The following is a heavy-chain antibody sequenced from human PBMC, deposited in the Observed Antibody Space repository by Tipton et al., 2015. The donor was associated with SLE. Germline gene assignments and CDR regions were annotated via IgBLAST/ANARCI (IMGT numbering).Heavy chain of an antibody. Sequence: SLRLSCAVSGFTFGDYYMTWIRQAPGRGLEWVSYIDSSGSTIYYADSVRGRFTISRDNAKNSLYLQMNSLRAEDTAMYYCAKDMVELPLGAPRGAFDIWGQGTMVTVSS. CDR3: AKDMVELPLGAPRGAFDI. J-gene: IGHJ3*02. D-gene: IGHD1-7*01. CDR1: GFTFGDYY. V-gene: IGHV3-11*04. CDR2: IDSSGSTI.